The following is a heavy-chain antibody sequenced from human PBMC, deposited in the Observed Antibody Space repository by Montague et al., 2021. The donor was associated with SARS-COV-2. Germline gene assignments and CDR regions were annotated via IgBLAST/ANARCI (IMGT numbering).Heavy chain of an antibody. CDR2: IYWDDDK. J-gene: IGHJ4*02. V-gene: IGHV2-5*02. CDR3: AHRGGSSRTKPYFDY. D-gene: IGHD6-13*01. Sequence: PALVKPTKTLTLTCTFSGFSLSTSGEAVGWIRQPPGKALEWLALIYWDDDKRYSPSLKSRLTITKDTSKNQVVLTMTNMDPVDTATYYCAHRGGSSRTKPYFDYWGQGTLVTVSS. CDR1: GFSLSTSGEA.